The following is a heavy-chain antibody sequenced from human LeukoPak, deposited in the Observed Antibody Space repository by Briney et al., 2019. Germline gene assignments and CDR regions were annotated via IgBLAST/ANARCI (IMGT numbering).Heavy chain of an antibody. CDR3: ARHRLGIRDFDY. J-gene: IGHJ4*02. Sequence: SSETLSLTCTVSGGSISSHYWSWIWQPPGKELEWIGFIFASGITNYNPSLKSRVTISVDTSNSQFSLKLSSVTAADTAVYYCARHRLGIRDFDYWGQGTLVTVSS. D-gene: IGHD1-26*01. CDR1: GGSISSHY. CDR2: IFASGIT. V-gene: IGHV4-4*09.